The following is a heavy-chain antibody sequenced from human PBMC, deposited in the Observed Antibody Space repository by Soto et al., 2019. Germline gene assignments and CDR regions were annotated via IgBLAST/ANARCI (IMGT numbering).Heavy chain of an antibody. D-gene: IGHD4-17*01. Sequence: QVQLQESGPGLVKPSETLSLTCTVSGGSVSSGSYYWSWIRQPPGKGLEWIGYIYYSGSTNYNPSLKSRVTISVVTSKNQFSLKLSSVTAADTAVYYCAREVGTTVTTVDYWGQGTLVTVSS. CDR2: IYYSGST. J-gene: IGHJ4*02. CDR3: AREVGTTVTTVDY. CDR1: GGSVSSGSYY. V-gene: IGHV4-61*01.